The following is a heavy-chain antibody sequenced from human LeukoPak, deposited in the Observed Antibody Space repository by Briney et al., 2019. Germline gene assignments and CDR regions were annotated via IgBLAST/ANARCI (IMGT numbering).Heavy chain of an antibody. CDR3: ARSGYCSGGSCLWTDY. D-gene: IGHD2-15*01. Sequence: GASVKVSCTASGYTFTVYYMHWVRQAPGQGLEWMGWINPNSGGTNYAQKFQGRVTMTRDTSISTAYMELSGLRSDDTAVYYCARSGYCSGGSCLWTDYWGQGTLVTVSS. J-gene: IGHJ4*02. V-gene: IGHV1-2*02. CDR1: GYTFTVYY. CDR2: INPNSGGT.